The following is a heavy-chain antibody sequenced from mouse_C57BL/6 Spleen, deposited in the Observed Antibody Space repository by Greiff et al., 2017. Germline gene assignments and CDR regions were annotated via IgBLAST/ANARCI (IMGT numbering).Heavy chain of an antibody. D-gene: IGHD1-1*02. Sequence: QVQLQQSGAELVRPGASVKLSCKASGYTFTDYYINWVKQRPGQGLEWIARIYPGSGNTYYNEKFKGKATLTAEKSSSTAYMQLSSLTSEDSAVYFCARGWSYYFDYWGPGTTLSVST. CDR2: IYPGSGNT. CDR3: ARGWSYYFDY. CDR1: GYTFTDYY. J-gene: IGHJ2*01. V-gene: IGHV1-76*01.